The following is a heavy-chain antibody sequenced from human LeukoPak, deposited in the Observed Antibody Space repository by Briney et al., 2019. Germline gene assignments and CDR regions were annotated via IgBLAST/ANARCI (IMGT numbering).Heavy chain of an antibody. CDR2: INPNSGGT. CDR3: ARGYCSGGSCYSVENWFDP. CDR1: GYTFTGYY. V-gene: IGHV1-2*02. J-gene: IGHJ5*02. D-gene: IGHD2-15*01. Sequence: GASVKVSCKACGYTFTGYYMHWVRQAPGQGLEWMGWINPNSGGTNYAQKFQGRVTMTRDTSISTAYMELRRLRSDATAVYYCARGYCSGGSCYSVENWFDPWGQGTLVTVSS.